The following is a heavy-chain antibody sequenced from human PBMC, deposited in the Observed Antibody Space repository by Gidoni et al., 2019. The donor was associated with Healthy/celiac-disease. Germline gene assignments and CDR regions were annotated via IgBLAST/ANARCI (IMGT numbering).Heavy chain of an antibody. CDR1: GGSVSSGSYY. D-gene: IGHD1-26*01. CDR3: ARGGLGIVGAMDAFDI. CDR2: IYYSGST. J-gene: IGHJ3*02. Sequence: QVQLQESGPGLVQPSETLSLTCTVSGGSVSSGSYYWSWIRQPPGKGLEWIGYIYYSGSTNYNPSLKSRVTISVDTSKNQFSLKLSSVTAADTAVYYCARGGLGIVGAMDAFDIWGQGTMVTVSS. V-gene: IGHV4-61*01.